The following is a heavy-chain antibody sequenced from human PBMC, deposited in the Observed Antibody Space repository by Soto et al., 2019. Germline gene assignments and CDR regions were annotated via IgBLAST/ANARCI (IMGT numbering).Heavy chain of an antibody. V-gene: IGHV2-5*02. CDR2: IYWDDDK. Sequence: QITLKESGPTLVKPTQTLTLTCTFSGFSLSTSGVGVGWIRRPPGKALEWLAVIYWDDDKQYSPSLKTRLTIPKDTSKNQVVLTMTNVDPVDTATYYCAHCPLSTTPFDYWGQGTLVTVSS. D-gene: IGHD2-2*01. CDR1: GFSLSTSGVG. CDR3: AHCPLSTTPFDY. J-gene: IGHJ4*02.